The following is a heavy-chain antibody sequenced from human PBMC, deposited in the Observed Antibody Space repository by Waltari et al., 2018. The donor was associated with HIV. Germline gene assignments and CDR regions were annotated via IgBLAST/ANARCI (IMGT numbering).Heavy chain of an antibody. V-gene: IGHV4-38-2*02. CDR2: IYHSGST. D-gene: IGHD1-26*01. CDR1: GYSINSGYY. CDR3: ARDHSIEAFDI. Sequence: QVQLQESGPGLVKPSETLSLTCAVSGYSINSGYYWGWIRQPPGKGLEWIASIYHSGSTYCNPSLKSRVTISVDTSKNQFSLKLSSVTAADTAVYYCARDHSIEAFDIWGQGTMVTVSS. J-gene: IGHJ3*02.